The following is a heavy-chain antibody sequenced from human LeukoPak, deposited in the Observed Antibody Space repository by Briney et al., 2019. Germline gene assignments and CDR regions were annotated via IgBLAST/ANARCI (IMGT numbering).Heavy chain of an antibody. CDR3: TTVLLTSGNYRGPDS. CDR2: IKSKTDGGTT. D-gene: IGHD1-26*01. J-gene: IGHJ4*02. Sequence: GGSLRLSCAASGFTFSYTWMCWVRQAPGKGLEWVGRIKSKTDGGTTDYAAPVKGRFTISRDDSKNTLYLQMNSLRTEDTAVYYCTTVLLTSGNYRGPDSWGQGTLVTVSS. CDR1: GFTFSYTW. V-gene: IGHV3-15*01.